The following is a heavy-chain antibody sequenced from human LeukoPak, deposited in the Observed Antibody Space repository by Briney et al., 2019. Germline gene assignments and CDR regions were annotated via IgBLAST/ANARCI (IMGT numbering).Heavy chain of an antibody. D-gene: IGHD3-10*01. Sequence: PGGSLRLSCAASGFTVSRNYMSWVSQAPGKWLEWVSVIYSGGSTYYADSVKGRFTISRDNSKSTLYIQMNSLRAEDTAVYYCARAKPKNMVRGLIMRRESRYYFDYWGQGTLVTISS. J-gene: IGHJ4*02. CDR3: ARAKPKNMVRGLIMRRESRYYFDY. CDR1: GFTVSRNY. V-gene: IGHV3-53*01. CDR2: IYSGGST.